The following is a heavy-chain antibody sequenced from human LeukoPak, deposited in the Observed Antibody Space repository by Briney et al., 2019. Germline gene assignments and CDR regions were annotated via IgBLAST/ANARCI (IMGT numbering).Heavy chain of an antibody. CDR2: ISSSGSTI. J-gene: IGHJ4*02. Sequence: GGSLRLSCAASGFTFSDYYMSWIRQAPGKGLEWVSYISSSGSTIYYADSVKGRFTISRDNSKNTLYLQMSSLRAEDTAVYYCARHPGLYYFDYWGQGTLVTVSS. CDR3: ARHPGLYYFDY. V-gene: IGHV3-11*01. CDR1: GFTFSDYY.